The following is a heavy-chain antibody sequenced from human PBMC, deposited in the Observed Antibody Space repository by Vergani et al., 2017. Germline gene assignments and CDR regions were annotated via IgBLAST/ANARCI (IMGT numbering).Heavy chain of an antibody. J-gene: IGHJ2*01. Sequence: EVQLLESGGGLVQPGGSLRLSCAASGFTFSSYAMSWVRQAPGKGLEWVSRINSDGSSTSYADSVKGRFTISRDNAKNTLYLQMNSLRAEDTAVYYCARVAAADKPQIFYWYFDLWGRGTLVTVSS. V-gene: IGHV3-74*02. CDR2: INSDGSST. CDR3: ARVAAADKPQIFYWYFDL. CDR1: GFTFSSYA. D-gene: IGHD6-13*01.